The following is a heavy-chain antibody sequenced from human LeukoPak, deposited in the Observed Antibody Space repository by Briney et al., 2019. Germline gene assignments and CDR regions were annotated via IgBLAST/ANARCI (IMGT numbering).Heavy chain of an antibody. CDR1: GGTFSSYA. D-gene: IGHD3-22*01. V-gene: IGHV1-69*05. J-gene: IGHJ3*02. CDR3: ARAGSDSSGYVGAFDI. CDR2: IIPIFGTA. Sequence: GASVKVSCKASGGTFSSYAISWVRQAPGQGLEWMGGIIPIFGTANYAQKFQGRVTITTDESTSTAYMELSSLRSEDTAVYYCARAGSDSSGYVGAFDIWGQGTMVTVSS.